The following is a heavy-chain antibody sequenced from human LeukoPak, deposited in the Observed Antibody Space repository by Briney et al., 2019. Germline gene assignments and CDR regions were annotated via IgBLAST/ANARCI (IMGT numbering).Heavy chain of an antibody. J-gene: IGHJ4*02. CDR3: ARGKRGYNYASDY. D-gene: IGHD5-18*01. CDR1: GFPFSYHY. CDR2: ISNGGNAI. Sequence: GGSLRLSCAASGFPFSYHYMSWIRQAPGKGLEWVSYISNGGNAIYYADSVKGRFTISRDNAENLLYLQMNNLRAGDTAVYYCARGKRGYNYASDYWGQGTLVTVSS. V-gene: IGHV3-11*04.